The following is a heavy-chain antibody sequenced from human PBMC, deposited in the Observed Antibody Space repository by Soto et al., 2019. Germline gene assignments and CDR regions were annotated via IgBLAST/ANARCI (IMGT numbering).Heavy chain of an antibody. J-gene: IGHJ6*02. V-gene: IGHV3-49*03. D-gene: IGHD3-3*01. Sequence: GGSLRLSCTASGFDFGDYSMNWFRQTPGKGLEWVGFIRGKAYRGTTEYAASVKGRFTMSRDDSTSIAYLQMNSLKTEDTAVYYCTSYYDFWTGYYPYGGMDVWGQGTTVTVAS. CDR1: GFDFGDYS. CDR3: TSYYDFWTGYYPYGGMDV. CDR2: IRGKAYRGTT.